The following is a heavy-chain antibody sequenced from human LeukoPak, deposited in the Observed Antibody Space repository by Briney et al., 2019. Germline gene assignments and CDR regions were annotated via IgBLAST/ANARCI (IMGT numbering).Heavy chain of an antibody. V-gene: IGHV1-2*02. D-gene: IGHD3-22*01. J-gene: IGHJ4*02. Sequence: ASVKVSCKASGYTFTGYYMHWVRQAPGQGLEWMGWINPNSGGTNYAQKFQGRVTMTRDTSISTAYMELSRLRSDDTAVYYCARSDYYGSSGYYFDYWGQGTLVTVSS. CDR3: ARSDYYGSSGYYFDY. CDR1: GYTFTGYY. CDR2: INPNSGGT.